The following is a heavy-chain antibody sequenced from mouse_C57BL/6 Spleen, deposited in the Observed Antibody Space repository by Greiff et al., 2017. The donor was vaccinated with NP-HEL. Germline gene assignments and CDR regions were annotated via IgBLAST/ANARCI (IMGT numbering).Heavy chain of an antibody. V-gene: IGHV1-81*01. CDR3: ARGGIYYDSHYAMDY. J-gene: IGHJ4*01. CDR1: GYTFTSYG. Sequence: LVESGAELARPGASVKLSCKASGYTFTSYGISWVKQRTGQGLEWIGEIYPRSGNTYYNEKFKGKATLTADKSSSTAYMELRSLTSEDSAVYFCARGGIYYDSHYAMDYWGQGTSVTVSS. CDR2: IYPRSGNT. D-gene: IGHD2-4*01.